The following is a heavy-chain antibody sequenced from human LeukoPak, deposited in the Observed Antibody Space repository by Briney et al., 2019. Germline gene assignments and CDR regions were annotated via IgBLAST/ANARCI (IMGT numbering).Heavy chain of an antibody. CDR1: GGSISSYY. D-gene: IGHD6-19*01. CDR3: ASYSGWYGIWYFDL. V-gene: IGHV4-59*08. J-gene: IGHJ2*01. CDR2: IYYSGST. Sequence: PSETLFLTCTVSGGSISSYYWSWIRQPPGKGLEWIGYIYYSGSTNYNPSLKSRVTISVDTSKNQFSLKLSSVTAADTAVYYCASYSGWYGIWYFDLWGRGTLVTVSS.